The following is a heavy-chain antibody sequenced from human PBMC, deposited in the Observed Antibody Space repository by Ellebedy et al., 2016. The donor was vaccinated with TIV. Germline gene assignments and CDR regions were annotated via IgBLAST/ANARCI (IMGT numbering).Heavy chain of an antibody. D-gene: IGHD1-26*01. CDR1: GGTFSSYA. V-gene: IGHV1-69*13. CDR2: IIPIFGTA. CDR3: AKGVGATWYRGFDY. Sequence: ASVKVSCKASGGTFSSYAISWVRQAPGQGLEWMGGIIPIFGTANYAQKFQGRVTITADESTSTASIELSSLRSEDTAVYYCAKGVGATWYRGFDYWGQGTLVTVSS. J-gene: IGHJ4*02.